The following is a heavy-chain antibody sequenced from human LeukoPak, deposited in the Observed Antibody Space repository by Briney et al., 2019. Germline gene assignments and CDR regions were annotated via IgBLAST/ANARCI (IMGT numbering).Heavy chain of an antibody. J-gene: IGHJ4*02. CDR2: INQHGNEK. D-gene: IGHD2-8*01. CDR3: ATLNGPLFEY. CDR1: GFTFSNYW. V-gene: IGHV3-7*01. Sequence: GGSLRLSCAASGFTFSNYWMSWVRQAPGKGLGWVASINQHGNEKYFVDSVRGRFTISRDNAKNSLYLQMSSLRAEDTAVYYCATLNGPLFEYWGQGTLVTVSS.